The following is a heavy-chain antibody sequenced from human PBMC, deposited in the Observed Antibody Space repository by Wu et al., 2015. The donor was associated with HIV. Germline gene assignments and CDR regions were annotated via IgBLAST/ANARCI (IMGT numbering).Heavy chain of an antibody. CDR2: ISAYNGNT. Sequence: QVQLVQSGAEVKKPGASVKVSCKASGYTFTSYGISWVRQAPGQGLEWMGWISAYNGNTNYAQKLQGRVTMTTDTSTSTAYMELRSLRSDDTAVYYCARDVTGEGAAHSQGSDYWGQGTLVTVSS. CDR3: ARDVTGEGAAHSQGSDY. J-gene: IGHJ4*02. CDR1: GYTFTSYG. V-gene: IGHV1-18*01. D-gene: IGHD7-27*01.